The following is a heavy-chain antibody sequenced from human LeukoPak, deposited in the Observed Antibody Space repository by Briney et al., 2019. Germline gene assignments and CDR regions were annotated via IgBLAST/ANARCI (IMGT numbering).Heavy chain of an antibody. CDR2: INRSGGK. V-gene: IGHV3-23*01. CDR3: AQGGYFAFDF. CDR1: GFAFSTYD. D-gene: IGHD2-2*03. J-gene: IGHJ3*01. Sequence: GGSLRLSCVASGFAFSTYDMQWVRQAPGKGLEWVSDINRSGGKYYTDSVKGRFTISRDNSKSTLYLEMNSLRADDTAVYYCAQGGYFAFDFWGQGTMVTVSS.